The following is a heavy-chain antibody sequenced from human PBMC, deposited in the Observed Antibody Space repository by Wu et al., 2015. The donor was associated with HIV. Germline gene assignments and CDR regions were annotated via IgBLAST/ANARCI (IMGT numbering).Heavy chain of an antibody. CDR1: GYTFTSYG. V-gene: IGHV1-18*01. D-gene: IGHD3-10*01. Sequence: QVQLVQSGAEVKKPGASVKVSCKASGYTFTSYGISWVRQAPGQGLEWMGWISAYNGNTNYAQKLQGRVTMTTDTSTSTAYMELRSLRSDDTAVYYCARDDGAGLLWFGELLWHAFDYLGPRDNGHRLF. CDR3: ARDDGAGLLWFGELLWHAFDY. CDR2: ISAYNGNT. J-gene: IGHJ3*02.